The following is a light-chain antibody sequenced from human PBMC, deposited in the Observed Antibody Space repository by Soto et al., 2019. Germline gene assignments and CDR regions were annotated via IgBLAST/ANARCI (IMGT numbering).Light chain of an antibody. Sequence: EIVMTQSPATLSLSPGEGATLSCRASQSVSSHLAWYQQKPGQAPRLLSYAASKRATGVPDRFIGCGSETEFTLIISSLQSEDSAIYFCQPYNTWPPLTFGGGTRVEIK. J-gene: IGKJ4*01. V-gene: IGKV3-15*01. CDR3: QPYNTWPPLT. CDR1: QSVSSH. CDR2: AAS.